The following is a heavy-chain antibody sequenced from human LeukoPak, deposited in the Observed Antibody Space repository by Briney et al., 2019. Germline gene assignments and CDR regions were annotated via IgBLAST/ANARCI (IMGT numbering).Heavy chain of an antibody. Sequence: PSETLSLTCAVSGGSISSGGYSWSWIRQPPGKGLEWIGYIYHSGSTYYNPSLKSRVTISVDRSKNQFSLKLSSVTAADTAVYYCARAYYYDGDAFDIWGHGTMVTVSS. CDR1: GGSISSGGYS. CDR3: ARAYYYDGDAFDI. CDR2: IYHSGST. D-gene: IGHD3-22*01. J-gene: IGHJ3*02. V-gene: IGHV4-30-2*01.